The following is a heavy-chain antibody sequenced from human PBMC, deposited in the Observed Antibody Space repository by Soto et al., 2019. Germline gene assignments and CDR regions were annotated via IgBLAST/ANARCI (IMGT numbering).Heavy chain of an antibody. J-gene: IGHJ4*02. CDR2: IYSGGST. V-gene: IGHV3-53*04. CDR1: GFTVSSNY. CDR3: ARGSINYDILTGYHPYYFDY. D-gene: IGHD3-9*01. Sequence: EVQLVESGGGLVQPGGSLRLSCAASGFTVSSNYMSWVRQAPGKGLEWVSVIYSGGSTYYADSVKGRFTISRHNSKNTLYLQMNSLRAEDTAVYYCARGSINYDILTGYHPYYFDYWGQGTLVTVSS.